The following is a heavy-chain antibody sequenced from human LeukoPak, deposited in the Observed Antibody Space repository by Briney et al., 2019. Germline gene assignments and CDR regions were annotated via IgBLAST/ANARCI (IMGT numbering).Heavy chain of an antibody. CDR3: ARGSGSSGKIDY. J-gene: IGHJ4*02. CDR1: GGSTSSYY. Sequence: PSETLSLTCTVSGGSTSSYYCSWVRQPPGKGLEWIGYIYYSGSTNYNPSLKSRVTISLDTSKNQFSLKLSSVTAADTAVYYCARGSGSSGKIDYWGQGTLVTVSS. V-gene: IGHV4-59*01. D-gene: IGHD6-19*01. CDR2: IYYSGST.